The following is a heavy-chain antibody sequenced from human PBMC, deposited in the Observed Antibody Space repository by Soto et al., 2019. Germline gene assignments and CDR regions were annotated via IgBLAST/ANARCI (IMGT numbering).Heavy chain of an antibody. CDR1: GFTFSSYS. V-gene: IGHV3-48*02. CDR3: ARVAVYDSSGYYSHFDH. J-gene: IGHJ4*02. CDR2: ISGSSSTI. Sequence: EVQLVESGGGLVQPGGSLRLSCAASGFTFSSYSMNWVRQDPGKGLEWVSYISGSSSTIYYADSVKGRFTISRDNAKNSLYLQMNSLRDEDTAVYYCARVAVYDSSGYYSHFDHWGQGTLVTVSS. D-gene: IGHD3-22*01.